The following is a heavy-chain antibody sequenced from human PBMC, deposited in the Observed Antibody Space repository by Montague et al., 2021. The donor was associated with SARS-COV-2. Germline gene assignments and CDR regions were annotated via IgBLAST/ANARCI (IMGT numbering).Heavy chain of an antibody. CDR1: GGSISSSTYY. Sequence: SETLSLTCTVSGGSISSSTYYWVWIRQPPGKGLEWIGSIHHSGXTXYXXXXETRVTISVDTSKNQFSLKLSSVTAADTAVFYCARHGYTKVLSGMDVWGQGTTVTVSS. J-gene: IGHJ6*02. V-gene: IGHV4-39*01. CDR3: ARHGYTKVLSGMDV. D-gene: IGHD6-13*01. CDR2: IHHSGXT.